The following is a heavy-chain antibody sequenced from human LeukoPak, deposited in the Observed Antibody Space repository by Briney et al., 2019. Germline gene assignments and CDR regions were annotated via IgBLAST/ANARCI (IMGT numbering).Heavy chain of an antibody. J-gene: IGHJ6*03. V-gene: IGHV1-18*01. Sequence: ASVKVSCKASGGTFSSYATSWVRQAPGQGLEWMGWISAYNGNTNYAQKLQGRVTMTTDTSTSTAYMELRSLRSDDTAVYYCARVISWFGEFTYYYYYMDVWGKGTTVTISS. CDR2: ISAYNGNT. D-gene: IGHD3-10*01. CDR3: ARVISWFGEFTYYYYYMDV. CDR1: GGTFSSYA.